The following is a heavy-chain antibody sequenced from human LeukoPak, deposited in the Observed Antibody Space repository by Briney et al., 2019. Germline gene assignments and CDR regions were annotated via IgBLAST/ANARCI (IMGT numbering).Heavy chain of an antibody. CDR3: ARDTDDLDI. CDR1: GYIFTSYY. CDR2: TNPSGGST. Sequence: ASVKVSCKASGYIFTSYYMHWVRQAPGQGLEWMGITNPSGGSTTYAQKFQGRVTITRDTSTSTAYMELSSLGSEDTAVYYCARDTDDLDIWGQGTMVTVSS. J-gene: IGHJ3*02. V-gene: IGHV1-46*01.